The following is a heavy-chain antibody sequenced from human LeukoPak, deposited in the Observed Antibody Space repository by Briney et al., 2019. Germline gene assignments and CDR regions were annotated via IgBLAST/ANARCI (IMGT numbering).Heavy chain of an antibody. D-gene: IGHD3-10*01. CDR2: IYYSGST. J-gene: IGHJ6*03. Sequence: SETLSLTCTVSGGSISSYYWSWIRQPPGKGLEWIGYIYYSGSTNYNPSLKSRVTISVDTSKNQFSLNLSSVTAADTAVYYCARVHGSSFYYYYMDVWGKGTTVTVSS. CDR3: ARVHGSSFYYYYMDV. CDR1: GGSISSYY. V-gene: IGHV4-59*01.